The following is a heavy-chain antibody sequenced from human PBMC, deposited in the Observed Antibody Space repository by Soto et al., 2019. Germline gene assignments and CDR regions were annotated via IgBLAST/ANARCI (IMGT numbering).Heavy chain of an antibody. J-gene: IGHJ4*02. V-gene: IGHV3-64*01. CDR2: ISSNGGTT. Sequence: EVQLAESGGGMVQPGGSLRLSCVASGFTFSSYDMHWVRQAPGKGLEYVASISSNGGTTYYGNSVKGRFTISRDNSKNSLSRQLGSLRAEDMAVYYCVRRVSGNYDYWGQGTLVTVS. CDR3: VRRVSGNYDY. D-gene: IGHD1-7*01. CDR1: GFTFSSYD.